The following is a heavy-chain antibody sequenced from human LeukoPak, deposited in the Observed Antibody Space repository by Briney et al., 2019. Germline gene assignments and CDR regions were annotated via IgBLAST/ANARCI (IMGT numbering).Heavy chain of an antibody. Sequence: TXXXTCXVSGASISSDKWGSWVRQPPGQGLEWIGEINHSGNTNYSPSLKSRVTMSTDKSKNEFSLRLTSVTAADTAVYYCARAGVWLPAVWGQGTLVTVSS. CDR1: GASISSDKW. V-gene: IGHV4-4*02. CDR2: INHSGNT. D-gene: IGHD3-9*01. CDR3: ARAGVWLPAV. J-gene: IGHJ4*02.